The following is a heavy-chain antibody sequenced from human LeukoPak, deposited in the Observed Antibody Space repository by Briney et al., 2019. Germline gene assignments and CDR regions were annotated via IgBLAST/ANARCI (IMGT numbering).Heavy chain of an antibody. Sequence: ASVKVSCKASGYTFTSYDINWVRQATGQGLEWMGWMNPNSGNTGYAQKFRGRVTMTRNTSISTAYMELSSLRSEDTAVYYCARSRSYSSPLYYYYYMDVWGKGTTVTVSS. CDR1: GYTFTSYD. D-gene: IGHD6-13*01. V-gene: IGHV1-8*01. CDR2: MNPNSGNT. CDR3: ARSRSYSSPLYYYYYMDV. J-gene: IGHJ6*03.